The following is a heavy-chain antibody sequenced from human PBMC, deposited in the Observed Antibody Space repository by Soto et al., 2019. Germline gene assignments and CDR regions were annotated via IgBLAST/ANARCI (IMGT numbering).Heavy chain of an antibody. CDR1: GGSISSYY. CDR3: ARGLFLFGFDP. D-gene: IGHD2-21*01. J-gene: IGHJ5*02. CDR2: IYYSGST. Sequence: SETLSLTCTVSGGSISSYYWSWIRQPPGKGLEWIGYIYYSGSTNYNPSLKSRVTISVDTSKNQFSLKLSSVTAADTAVYYCARGLFLFGFDPWGQGTLVTVSS. V-gene: IGHV4-59*01.